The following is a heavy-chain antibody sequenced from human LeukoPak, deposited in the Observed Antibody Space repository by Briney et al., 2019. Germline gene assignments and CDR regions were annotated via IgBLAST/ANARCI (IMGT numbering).Heavy chain of an antibody. V-gene: IGHV1-18*01. J-gene: IGHJ5*02. CDR2: ISAYNGNT. D-gene: IGHD3-22*01. CDR1: GYTFTSYG. Sequence: GASVKVSCKASGYTFTSYGISWVRQAPGQGLEWMGWISAYNGNTNYAQKLQGRVTMTTDTSTSTAYMELRSPRSDDTAVYYCAREPWSYYDSSGYLDTWGQGTLVTVSS. CDR3: AREPWSYYDSSGYLDT.